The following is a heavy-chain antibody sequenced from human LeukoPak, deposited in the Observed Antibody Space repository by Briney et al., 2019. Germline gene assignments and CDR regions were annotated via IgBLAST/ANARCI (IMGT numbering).Heavy chain of an antibody. CDR2: INPSSGGT. V-gene: IGHV1-2*06. CDR3: ARDDNSGYYSGP. D-gene: IGHD3-22*01. J-gene: IGHJ5*02. CDR1: GYTFIDYY. Sequence: ASVKASCKASGYTFIDYYIHWVRQAPGQGLEWMGRINPSSGGTNYAQKFQGRVTMTRDTSISTAYMELSRLRSDDTAVYYCARDDNSGYYSGPWGQGTLVTVSS.